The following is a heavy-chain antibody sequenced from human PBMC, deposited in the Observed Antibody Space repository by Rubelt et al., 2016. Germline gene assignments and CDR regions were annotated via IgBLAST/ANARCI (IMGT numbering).Heavy chain of an antibody. Sequence: PGKGLEWIGYIYYSGSTNYNPSLKSRVTISVDTSKNQFSLKLSSVTAADTAVYYCARGTFVYDYWGQGTLVTVSS. J-gene: IGHJ4*02. V-gene: IGHV4-59*13. D-gene: IGHD2/OR15-2a*01. CDR3: ARGTFVYDY. CDR2: IYYSGST.